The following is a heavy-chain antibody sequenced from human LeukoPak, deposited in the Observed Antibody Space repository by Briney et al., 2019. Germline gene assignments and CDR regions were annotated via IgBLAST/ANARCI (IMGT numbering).Heavy chain of an antibody. CDR1: GFTVSSNY. V-gene: IGHV3-53*01. D-gene: IGHD5-18*01. CDR3: ASTPAVGYSYGYGY. J-gene: IGHJ4*02. Sequence: PGGSLRLSCAASGFTVSSNYMSWVRQAPGKGLEWVSVIYSGGSTYYADSVKGRFTISRDNSKNTLYLQMNSLRGEDTAVYYCASTPAVGYSYGYGYWGQGTLVTVSS. CDR2: IYSGGST.